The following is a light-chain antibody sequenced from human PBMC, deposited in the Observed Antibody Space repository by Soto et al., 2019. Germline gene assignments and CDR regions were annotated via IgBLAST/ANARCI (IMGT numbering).Light chain of an antibody. CDR3: LQDINYPWT. J-gene: IGKJ1*01. CDR1: QGIGNA. V-gene: IGKV1-6*01. Sequence: IQMPQSPSSLSSSVGYIVSISWRASQGIGNALGWYKQKQGKPPKLLIYGAYNLQSGVPQRFSGSGSGKDFTIAISSLQNEDSENYYCLQDINYPWTFGHGNTVDIK. CDR2: GAY.